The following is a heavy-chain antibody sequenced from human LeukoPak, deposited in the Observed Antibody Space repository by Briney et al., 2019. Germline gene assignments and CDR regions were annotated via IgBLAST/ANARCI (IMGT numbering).Heavy chain of an antibody. V-gene: IGHV3-64*04. D-gene: IGHD1-1*01. Sequence: GGSLRLSCSASGFTFSGHFMHWVRQAPGKGLEYVSSISINGDKTYYAESVKGRFTISRDDSKAIAYLQMNSLKTEDAAVYHCTRDRGAYNLYDYWGQGTLVTVSS. CDR1: GFTFSGHF. J-gene: IGHJ4*02. CDR2: ISINGDKT. CDR3: TRDRGAYNLYDY.